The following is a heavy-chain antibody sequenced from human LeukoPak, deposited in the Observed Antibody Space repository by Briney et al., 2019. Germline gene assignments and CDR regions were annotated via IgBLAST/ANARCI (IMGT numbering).Heavy chain of an antibody. CDR2: ILYNSASK. D-gene: IGHD2-2*01. Sequence: GGSLRLSCTASGFTFGEYAMHWVRQVPGKGLEWVSGILYNSASKAYADSVKGRFTISKDNSNNTLYLQMNSLRAEDTAVYYCTSRVVVPAAISDYWGQGTLVTVSS. CDR1: GFTFGEYA. V-gene: IGHV3-9*01. J-gene: IGHJ4*02. CDR3: TSRVVVPAAISDY.